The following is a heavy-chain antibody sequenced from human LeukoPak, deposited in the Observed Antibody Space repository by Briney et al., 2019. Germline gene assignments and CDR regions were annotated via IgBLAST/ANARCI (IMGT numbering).Heavy chain of an antibody. J-gene: IGHJ6*02. CDR3: ARGRGGRVYYYYYGMDV. CDR1: GDSVSSNSAT. Sequence: SQTLSLTCAISGDSVSSNSATWNWIRQSPSRGLEWLGRTYYRSKWYKYYAVSVKSRITINPDTSKNQFSLQLNSVTPEDTAVYYCARGRGGRVYYYYYGMDVWGQGTTVTVSS. CDR2: TYYRSKWYK. D-gene: IGHD2-15*01. V-gene: IGHV6-1*01.